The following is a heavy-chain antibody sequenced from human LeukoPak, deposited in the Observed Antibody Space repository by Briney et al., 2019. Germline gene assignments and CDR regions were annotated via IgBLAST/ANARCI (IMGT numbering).Heavy chain of an antibody. CDR3: ARNKPGGWYGDY. CDR2: INAGNGNT. Sequence: GASVKVSCKASGYTFTSYAIHWVRQAPGQRLEWMGWINAGNGNTKYSQKFQGRVTITADESTSTAYMELSSLRSEDTAVYYCARNKPGGWYGDYWGQGTLVTVSS. D-gene: IGHD6-19*01. J-gene: IGHJ4*02. CDR1: GYTFTSYA. V-gene: IGHV1-3*01.